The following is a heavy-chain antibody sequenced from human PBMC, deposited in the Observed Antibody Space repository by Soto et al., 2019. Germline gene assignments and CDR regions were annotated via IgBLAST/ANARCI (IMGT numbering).Heavy chain of an antibody. CDR2: INHSGST. J-gene: IGHJ6*03. CDR1: GGSFSGYY. V-gene: IGHV4-34*01. CDR3: ARGQDGQYQLPPPAYYYYYMDV. D-gene: IGHD2-2*01. Sequence: SETLSLTCAVYGGSFSGYYWSWIRQPPGKGLEWIGEINHSGSTNYNPSLKSRVTISVDTSKNRFSLKLSSVTAADTAVYYCARGQDGQYQLPPPAYYYYYMDVWGKGTTVTVSS.